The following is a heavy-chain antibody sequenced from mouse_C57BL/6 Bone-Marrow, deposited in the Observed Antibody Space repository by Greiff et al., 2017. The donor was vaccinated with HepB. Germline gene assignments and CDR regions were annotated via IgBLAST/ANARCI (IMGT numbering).Heavy chain of an antibody. D-gene: IGHD2-2*01. Sequence: DVKLQESGPVLVKPGASVKMSCKASGYTFTDYYMNWVKQSHGKSLEWIGVINPYNGGTSYNQKFKGKATLTVDKSSSTAYMELNSLTSEDSAVYYCARGNYGYKFAYWGQGTLVTVSA. J-gene: IGHJ3*01. V-gene: IGHV1-19*01. CDR2: INPYNGGT. CDR3: ARGNYGYKFAY. CDR1: GYTFTDYY.